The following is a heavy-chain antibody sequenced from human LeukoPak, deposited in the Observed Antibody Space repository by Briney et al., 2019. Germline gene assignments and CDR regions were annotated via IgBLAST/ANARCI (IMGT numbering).Heavy chain of an antibody. J-gene: IGHJ3*02. CDR2: INSNSGGI. D-gene: IGHD3-10*01. CDR3: ARRRVTNAFDI. Sequence: GASVKDSCKASGYTFTDYYMHSVRQAPGQGLEWVGWINSNSGGINYAQKFQGRVTMTRDTSISTAYMELSRLRSDDTAVYYCARRRVTNAFDIWGQGTMVTVSS. CDR1: GYTFTDYY. V-gene: IGHV1-2*02.